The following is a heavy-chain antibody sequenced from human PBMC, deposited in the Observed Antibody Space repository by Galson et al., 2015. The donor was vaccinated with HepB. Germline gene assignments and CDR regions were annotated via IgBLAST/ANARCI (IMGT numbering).Heavy chain of an antibody. V-gene: IGHV3-33*06. CDR1: GFTFSSYG. CDR3: AKAHLYYDFWSGYSDYYYYGMDV. D-gene: IGHD3-3*01. CDR2: IWYDGSNK. Sequence: SLRLSCAASGFTFSSYGMHWVRQAPGKGLEWVAVIWYDGSNKYYADSVKGRFTISRDNSKNTLYLQMNSLRAEDTAVYYCAKAHLYYDFWSGYSDYYYYGMDVWGQGTTVTVSS. J-gene: IGHJ6*02.